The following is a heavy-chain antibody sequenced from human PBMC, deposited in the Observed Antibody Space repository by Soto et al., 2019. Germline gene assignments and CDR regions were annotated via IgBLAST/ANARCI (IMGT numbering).Heavy chain of an antibody. V-gene: IGHV1-69*13. CDR2: IIPIFGTA. D-gene: IGHD2-2*01. J-gene: IGHJ6*02. CDR3: AREAYCSSTSCYHLAPTYGMDV. CDR1: GGTFSSYA. Sequence: SVKVSCKASGGTFSSYAISWVRQAPGQGLEWMGGIIPIFGTANYAQKFQGRVTITADESTSTAYMELSSLRSEDTAVYYCAREAYCSSTSCYHLAPTYGMDVWGQGTTVTAP.